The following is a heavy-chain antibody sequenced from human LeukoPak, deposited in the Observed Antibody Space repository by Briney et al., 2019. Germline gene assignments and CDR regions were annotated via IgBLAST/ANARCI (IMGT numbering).Heavy chain of an antibody. CDR1: GYTFTSYG. CDR3: AKDTHYDSSGYVDY. J-gene: IGHJ4*02. D-gene: IGHD3-22*01. CDR2: ISAYNGNT. V-gene: IGHV1-18*01. Sequence: ASVKVSCKASGYTFTSYGISWVRQAPGQGLEWMGWISAYNGNTNYAQKFQGRVTITADKSTSTAYMELSSLRSEDTALYYCAKDTHYDSSGYVDYWGQGTLVTVSS.